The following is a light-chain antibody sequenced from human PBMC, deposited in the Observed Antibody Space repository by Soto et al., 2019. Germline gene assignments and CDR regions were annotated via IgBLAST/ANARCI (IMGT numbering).Light chain of an antibody. CDR1: QNMVTN. Sequence: IVVTQSPATLSVSPGERATLSCRTSQNMVTNLGWYQHKPGQAPRLLIYAASTRATGVPARFSGSGSGTEFTLTISSLQPEDFAVYYCQGYNRGPPITFGQGTRLDMK. J-gene: IGKJ5*01. V-gene: IGKV3-15*01. CDR3: QGYNRGPPIT. CDR2: AAS.